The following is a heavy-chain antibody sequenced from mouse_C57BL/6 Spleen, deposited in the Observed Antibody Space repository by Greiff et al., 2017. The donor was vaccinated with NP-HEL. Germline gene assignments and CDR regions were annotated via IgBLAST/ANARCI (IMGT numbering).Heavy chain of an antibody. Sequence: QVQLQQSGAELARPGASVKLSCKASGYTFTSYGISWVKQRTGQGLEWIGEIYPRSGNTYYNEKFKGKATLTADKSSSTAYMELRSLTSEDSAVYFCASTHGSRDYAMDYWGQGTSVTVSS. CDR1: GYTFTSYG. CDR3: ASTHGSRDYAMDY. V-gene: IGHV1-81*01. J-gene: IGHJ4*01. D-gene: IGHD1-1*01. CDR2: IYPRSGNT.